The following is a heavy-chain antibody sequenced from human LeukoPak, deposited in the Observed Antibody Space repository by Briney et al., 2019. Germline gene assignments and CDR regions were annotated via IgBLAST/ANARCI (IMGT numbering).Heavy chain of an antibody. D-gene: IGHD2-15*01. J-gene: IGHJ4*02. V-gene: IGHV3-30*02. CDR2: IRYDGSNK. CDR1: GFTFSSYG. CDR3: AKGVKRVVVAATEYYFDY. Sequence: PGGSLRLSCAASGFTFSSYGMHWVRQAPGKGLEWVAFIRYDGSNKYYADSVKGRFTISRDNSKNTLYLQMNSLRAEDTAVYYCAKGVKRVVVAATEYYFDYWGQGTLVTVSS.